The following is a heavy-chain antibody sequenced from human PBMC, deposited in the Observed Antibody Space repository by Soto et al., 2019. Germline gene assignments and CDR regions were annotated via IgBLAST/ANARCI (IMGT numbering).Heavy chain of an antibody. J-gene: IGHJ6*02. CDR1: GYTFISHG. V-gene: IGHV1-18*04. CDR2: ISGKNGNT. D-gene: IGHD2-15*01. CDR3: ARVSSSIVVVPDYGMDV. Sequence: QVQLVQSGVEVKKPGASVKVSCKASGYTFISHGISWGGQAPGQGLEGRGWISGKNGNTNYAQKLQGRVTLTTDTSTSTAYMELRSLRSDDTAVYYCARVSSSIVVVPDYGMDVWGQGTTVTVSS.